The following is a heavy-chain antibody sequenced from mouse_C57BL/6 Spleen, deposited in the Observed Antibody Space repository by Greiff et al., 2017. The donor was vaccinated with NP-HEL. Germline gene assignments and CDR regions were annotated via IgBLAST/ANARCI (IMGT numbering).Heavy chain of an antibody. Sequence: QVQLQQPGAELVRPGSSVKLSCKASGYTFTSYWMDWVKQRPGQGLEWIGNIYPSDSETHYNQKFKDKATLTVDKASSTAYMQLRSLTSDDSAVYYCARRVDGYYFDYWGQGTTLTVSS. D-gene: IGHD2-3*01. CDR3: ARRVDGYYFDY. J-gene: IGHJ2*01. V-gene: IGHV1-61*01. CDR1: GYTFTSYW. CDR2: IYPSDSET.